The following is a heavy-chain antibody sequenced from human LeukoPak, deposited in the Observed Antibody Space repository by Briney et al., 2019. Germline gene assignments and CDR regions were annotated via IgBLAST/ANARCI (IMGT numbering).Heavy chain of an antibody. J-gene: IGHJ3*02. CDR2: MNPNSGNT. CDR1: GYTFTSYD. Sequence: ASVKVSCKASGYTFTSYDINWVRQATGQGLEWMGWMNPNSGNTGYAQKFLGRVTITRNTSISTAYMELSSLRSEDTAVYYCARGYGSGSYRPVRYAFDIWGQGTMVTVSS. CDR3: ARGYGSGSYRPVRYAFDI. V-gene: IGHV1-8*03. D-gene: IGHD3-10*01.